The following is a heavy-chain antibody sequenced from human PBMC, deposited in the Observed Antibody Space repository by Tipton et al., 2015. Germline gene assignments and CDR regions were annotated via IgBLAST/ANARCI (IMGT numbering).Heavy chain of an antibody. CDR2: IDWNGGRT. CDR1: GFTFDDYG. V-gene: IGHV3-20*04. J-gene: IGHJ4*02. Sequence: GSLRLSCAASGFTFDDYGMTWVRQVPGKGLEWVADIDWNGGRTGYADSVKGRFTISRDNAQNSLYLQMNSLRAEDTAFYYCAREGSSWYFGVYWGQGTLVSVSS. CDR3: AREGSSWYFGVY. D-gene: IGHD6-13*01.